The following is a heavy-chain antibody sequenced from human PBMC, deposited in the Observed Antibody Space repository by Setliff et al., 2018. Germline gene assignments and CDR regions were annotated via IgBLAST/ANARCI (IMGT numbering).Heavy chain of an antibody. Sequence: GASVKVSCKASGGTFSSYAISWVRQAPGQGLEWMGGIIPIFGTANYAQKFQGRVTITADESTSTAYMELSSLRSEDTAVYYCAREGYYDILTGYPGPLYGMDVWGQGTTVTVSS. J-gene: IGHJ6*02. V-gene: IGHV1-69*13. CDR2: IIPIFGTA. CDR1: GGTFSSYA. D-gene: IGHD3-9*01. CDR3: AREGYYDILTGYPGPLYGMDV.